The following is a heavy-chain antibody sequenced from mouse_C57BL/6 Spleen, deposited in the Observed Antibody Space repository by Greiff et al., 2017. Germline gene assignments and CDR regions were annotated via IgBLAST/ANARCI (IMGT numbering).Heavy chain of an antibody. CDR2: IWSDGST. V-gene: IGHV2-6*03. Sequence: QVQLKESGPGLVAPSQSLSITCTVSGFSLTSYGVHWVRQPPGKGLEWLVVIWSDGSTTYNSALKSRLSISKDNSKSQVFLKMNSLQTDDTAMYYCARDSSGYGYAMDYWGQGTSVTVAS. CDR3: ARDSSGYGYAMDY. D-gene: IGHD3-2*02. J-gene: IGHJ4*01. CDR1: GFSLTSYG.